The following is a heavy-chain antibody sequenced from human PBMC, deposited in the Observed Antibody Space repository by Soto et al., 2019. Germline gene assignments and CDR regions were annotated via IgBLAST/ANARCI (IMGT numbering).Heavy chain of an antibody. CDR2: IYYSGIT. CDR3: ARDRAPIRIAPVYYYYGMGV. D-gene: IGHD6-13*01. CDR1: GGSVSSGSYY. J-gene: IGHJ6*02. Sequence: SETLSLTCTVSGGSVSSGSYYWSWIRQPPGKGLEWIGYIYYSGITNYSPSLKSRVTISVETSKNQFSLKLSSVTAADTAVYYCARDRAPIRIAPVYYYYGMGVGGQGTTVTVSS. V-gene: IGHV4-61*01.